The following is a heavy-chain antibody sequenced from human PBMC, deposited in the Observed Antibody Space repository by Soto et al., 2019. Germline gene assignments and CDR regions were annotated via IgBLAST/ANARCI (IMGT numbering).Heavy chain of an antibody. Sequence: ASVKVSCKASGYTFTDYYIHWVRQAPGQGLEWMGWINPNSGVTNYALKFQGWVTMTRDTSISTAYMELSRLRSDDTAVYYCARELIPVLEDYGSGSYYDYWGQGILVTVS. CDR3: ARELIPVLEDYGSGSYYDY. CDR2: INPNSGVT. J-gene: IGHJ4*02. CDR1: GYTFTDYY. D-gene: IGHD3-10*01. V-gene: IGHV1-2*04.